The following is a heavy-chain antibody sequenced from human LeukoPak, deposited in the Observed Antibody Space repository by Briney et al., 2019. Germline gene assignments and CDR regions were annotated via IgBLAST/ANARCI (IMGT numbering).Heavy chain of an antibody. V-gene: IGHV4-59*01. CDR1: GASISGYY. J-gene: IGHJ4*02. D-gene: IGHD4-17*01. CDR3: ARDDSGTYFDY. Sequence: SETLSLTCTVSGASISGYYWSWIRQPPGKGLEWIGYIYNSGSTNYNPSLKSRVTILLDTPKNQFSMKLRSVTAADTAVYYCARDDSGTYFDYWGQGTLVTVS. CDR2: IYNSGST.